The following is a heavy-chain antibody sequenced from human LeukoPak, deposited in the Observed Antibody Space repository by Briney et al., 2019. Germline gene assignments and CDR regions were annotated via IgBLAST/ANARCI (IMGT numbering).Heavy chain of an antibody. D-gene: IGHD5-18*01. V-gene: IGHV4-34*01. Sequence: SSETLSLTCAVYGGSFSGYYWSWVRQPPGKGVEWVGEINHSGSTNYNPSLKSRVTISVDTSKNQFSLKLSSVTAADTAVYYCARGGRGYSYGFLDYWGQGTLVTVSS. J-gene: IGHJ4*02. CDR2: INHSGST. CDR3: ARGGRGYSYGFLDY. CDR1: GGSFSGYY.